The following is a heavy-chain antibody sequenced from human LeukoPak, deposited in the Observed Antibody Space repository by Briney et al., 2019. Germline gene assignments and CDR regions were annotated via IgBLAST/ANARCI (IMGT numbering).Heavy chain of an antibody. CDR3: AKANGIHTKDYYYYMDV. CDR2: ISGSGGST. V-gene: IGHV3-23*01. D-gene: IGHD1-1*01. Sequence: GGSLRLSCAASGFTFSSYAMSWVRQAPGKGLEWVSAISGSGGSTYYADSVKGRFTISRDNSKNTLYLQMNSLRAEDTAVYYCAKANGIHTKDYYYYMDVWGKGTTVTVSS. J-gene: IGHJ6*03. CDR1: GFTFSSYA.